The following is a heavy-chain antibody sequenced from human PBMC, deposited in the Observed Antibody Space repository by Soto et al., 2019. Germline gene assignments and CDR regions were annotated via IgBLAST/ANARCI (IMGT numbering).Heavy chain of an antibody. CDR3: ASGYYYDSSGYYYVHPFDY. D-gene: IGHD3-22*01. CDR1: GGTFSSYA. J-gene: IGHJ4*02. Sequence: SVKVSCKASGGTFSSYAISWVRQAPGQGLEWMGGIIPIFGTANYAQKFQGRVTITADESTSTAYMELSSLRSEDTAVYYCASGYYYDSSGYYYVHPFDYWCQGLLVTVSS. V-gene: IGHV1-69*13. CDR2: IIPIFGTA.